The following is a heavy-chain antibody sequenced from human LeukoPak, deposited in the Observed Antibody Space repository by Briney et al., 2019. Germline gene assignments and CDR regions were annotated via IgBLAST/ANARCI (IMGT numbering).Heavy chain of an antibody. CDR2: IYYSGST. J-gene: IGHJ3*02. CDR1: GGSISSYY. CDR3: ARHYTYYDSSGYYRYPDAFDI. D-gene: IGHD3-22*01. V-gene: IGHV4-59*08. Sequence: SETLSLTCTVSGGSISSYYSSWIRQPPGKGLEWVGYIYYSGSTNYNPSLKSRVTISVDTSKNQFSLKLSSVTAADTAVYYCARHYTYYDSSGYYRYPDAFDIWGQGTMVTVSS.